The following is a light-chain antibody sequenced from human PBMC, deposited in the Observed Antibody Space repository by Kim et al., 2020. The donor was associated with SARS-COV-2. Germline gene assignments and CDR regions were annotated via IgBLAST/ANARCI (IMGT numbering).Light chain of an antibody. Sequence: SYELTQPPSVSVSPGQTASITCSGDKLGDKYACWYQQKPGQSPVLVIYQDSKRPSGIPERFSGSNFGNTATLTISGTQAMDEADYYCQAWDSSTAWVFGGGTKLPVL. J-gene: IGLJ3*02. CDR1: KLGDKY. V-gene: IGLV3-1*01. CDR2: QDS. CDR3: QAWDSSTAWV.